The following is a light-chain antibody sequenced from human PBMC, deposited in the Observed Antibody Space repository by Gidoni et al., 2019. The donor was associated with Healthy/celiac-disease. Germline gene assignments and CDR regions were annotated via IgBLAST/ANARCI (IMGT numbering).Light chain of an antibody. J-gene: IGKJ2*01. CDR3: QQYGSSPYT. V-gene: IGKV3-20*01. CDR1: LSGSSSY. Sequence: EIVFTQSPGTLSLSPGERATLSCRASLSGSSSYLAWYQQKPGQAPRLLLYGASSRATGIPDRFSGSGSGTDFTLTISRLEPEDFAVYYCQQYGSSPYTFGQGTKLEIK. CDR2: GAS.